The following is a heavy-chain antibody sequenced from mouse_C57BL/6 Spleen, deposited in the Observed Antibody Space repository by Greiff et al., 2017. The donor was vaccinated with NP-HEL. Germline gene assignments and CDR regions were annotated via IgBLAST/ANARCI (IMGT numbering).Heavy chain of an antibody. CDR3: ARDSHYGSSYDY. D-gene: IGHD1-1*01. CDR1: GFTFSSYA. CDR2: ISDGGSYT. V-gene: IGHV5-4*01. J-gene: IGHJ2*01. Sequence: EVKLVESGGGLVKPGGSLKLSCAASGFTFSSYAMSWVRQTPEKSLEWVATISDGGSYTYYPDNVKGRFTISRDNAKNNLYLQMSHLKSEDTAMYYCARDSHYGSSYDYWGQGTTLTVSS.